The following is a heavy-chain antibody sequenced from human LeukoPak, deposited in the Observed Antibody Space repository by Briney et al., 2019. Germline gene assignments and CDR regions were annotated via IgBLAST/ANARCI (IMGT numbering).Heavy chain of an antibody. V-gene: IGHV3-21*01. D-gene: IGHD6-19*01. J-gene: IGHJ4*02. CDR3: ARALSSGYYYFDY. Sequence: GGSLRLSCAASGFTFSRFAMHWVRQAPGKGLEWVSSISSSSTYIYYTDSLRGRFTVSRDNAENSVFLQMNGLRGEDTAVYYCARALSSGYYYFDYWGQGTLVTVSS. CDR1: GFTFSRFA. CDR2: ISSSSTYI.